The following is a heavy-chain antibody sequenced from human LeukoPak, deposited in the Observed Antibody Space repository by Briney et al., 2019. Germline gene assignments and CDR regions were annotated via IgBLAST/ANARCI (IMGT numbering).Heavy chain of an antibody. CDR3: ACGAYYYFDY. CDR1: GFTLSNAW. CDR2: IYYSGDT. V-gene: IGHV4-59*01. J-gene: IGHJ4*02. D-gene: IGHD1-26*01. Sequence: PGGSLRLSCAASGFTLSNAWMSWIRQPPGKGLEWIGYIYYSGDTHYNPSLKSRATISIDTSKIQFSLTLRSVTAADTAMYYCACGAYYYFDYWGQGTLVTVSS.